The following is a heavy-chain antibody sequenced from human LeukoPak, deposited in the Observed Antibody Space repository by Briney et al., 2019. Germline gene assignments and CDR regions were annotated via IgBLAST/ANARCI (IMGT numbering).Heavy chain of an antibody. Sequence: PGGSLRLSCAGSGFTFSHFWMSWVRQAPGKGLEWVAYIKKTGIETYYLDSVKGRFTITRDNNRNSLFLQMYSLRAEDTAVYFCARVRFCGGSCYGQYYFDYWGQGTLVTVSS. D-gene: IGHD2-15*01. CDR2: IKKTGIET. CDR3: ARVRFCGGSCYGQYYFDY. V-gene: IGHV3-7*01. CDR1: GFTFSHFW. J-gene: IGHJ4*02.